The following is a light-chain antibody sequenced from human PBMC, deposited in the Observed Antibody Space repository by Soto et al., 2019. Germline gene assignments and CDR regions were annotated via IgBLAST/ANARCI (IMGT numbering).Light chain of an antibody. J-gene: IGLJ1*01. CDR3: SSYTSSSSYV. CDR2: DVS. V-gene: IGLV2-14*03. CDR1: SSDIGGFYH. Sequence: QSALTQPASVSDSPGQSITISCIGTSSDIGGFYHVSWHQQHPGKAPKLIIYDVSNRPSGVSNRFSGSKTGNTASLIISGLQAEDEADYYCSSYTSSSSYVFGSGTKSPP.